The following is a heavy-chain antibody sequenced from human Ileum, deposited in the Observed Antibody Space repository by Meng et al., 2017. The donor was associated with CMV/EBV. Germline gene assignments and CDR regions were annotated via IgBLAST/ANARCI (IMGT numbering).Heavy chain of an antibody. J-gene: IGHJ4*02. CDR3: AKKLDY. V-gene: IGHV4-31*03. CDR2: IYYSGLS. CDR1: GDSISIGGYY. Sequence: TLSLTCTVSGDSISIGGYYWTWIRQPPGKGLEWIGYIYYSGLSYYSPSLKSRLTISVDKSKNQFSLKLTSVTAADTAVYYCAKKLDYWGRGTLVTVSS.